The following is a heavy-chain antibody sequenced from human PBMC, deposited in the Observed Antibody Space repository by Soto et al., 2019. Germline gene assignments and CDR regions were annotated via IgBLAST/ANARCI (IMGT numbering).Heavy chain of an antibody. CDR2: IYYSGST. Sequence: SETLSLTCTVSGGSISSYYWSWIRQPPGKGLEWIGYIYYSGSTNYNPSLKSRVTISVDTSKNQFSLKLSSVTAADTAVYYCARVEGTGAMVRGVTNAAYYMDVWGKGTTVTVSS. J-gene: IGHJ6*03. CDR1: GGSISSYY. D-gene: IGHD3-10*01. CDR3: ARVEGTGAMVRGVTNAAYYMDV. V-gene: IGHV4-59*01.